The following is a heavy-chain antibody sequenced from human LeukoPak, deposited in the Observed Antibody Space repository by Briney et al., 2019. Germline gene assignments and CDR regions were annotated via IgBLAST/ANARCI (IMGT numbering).Heavy chain of an antibody. CDR3: ARVVVGYCSGGSCYTPLYYFDY. J-gene: IGHJ4*02. CDR2: ISYDGSNK. D-gene: IGHD2-15*01. CDR1: GFTFSNAW. V-gene: IGHV3-30*03. Sequence: PGGSLRLSCAASGFTFSNAWMSWVRQAPGKGLEWVAVISYDGSNKYYADSVKGRFTISRDNSKNTLYLQMNSLRAEDTAVYYCARVVVGYCSGGSCYTPLYYFDYWGQGTLVTVSS.